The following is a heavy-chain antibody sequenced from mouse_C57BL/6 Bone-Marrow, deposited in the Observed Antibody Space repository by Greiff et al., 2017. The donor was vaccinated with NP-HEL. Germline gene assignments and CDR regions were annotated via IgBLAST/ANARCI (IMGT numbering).Heavy chain of an antibody. CDR2: ISYDGSN. CDR3: ARLTTVNYYAMDY. Sequence: EVQLVESGPGLVKPSQSLSLTCSVTGYSITSGYYWNWIRQFPGNKLEWMGYISYDGSNNYNPSLKNRISITRDTSKNQFFLKLNSVTTEDTATYYCARLTTVNYYAMDYWGQGTSVTVSS. V-gene: IGHV3-6*01. CDR1: GYSITSGYY. D-gene: IGHD1-1*01. J-gene: IGHJ4*01.